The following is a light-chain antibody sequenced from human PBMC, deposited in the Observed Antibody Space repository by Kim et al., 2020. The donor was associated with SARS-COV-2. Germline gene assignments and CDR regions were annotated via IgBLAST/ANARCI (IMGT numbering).Light chain of an antibody. Sequence: SWSRGERATLSCRARQRVSSYLAWYQQKPGQAPRLLIYDASNRATGIPARFSGSGSGTDFTLTISSLEPEDFAVYYCQQRSNWPLTFGGGTKLEI. V-gene: IGKV3-11*01. CDR2: DAS. CDR3: QQRSNWPLT. J-gene: IGKJ4*01. CDR1: QRVSSY.